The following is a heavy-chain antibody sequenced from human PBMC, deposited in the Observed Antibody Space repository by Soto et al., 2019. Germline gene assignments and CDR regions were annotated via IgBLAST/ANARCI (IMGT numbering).Heavy chain of an antibody. CDR3: ARDRRYGSGIRFDY. Sequence: GGSLRLSCAASGFTFSSYGMHWVRQAPGKGLEWVAVIWYDGSNKYYADSAKGRFTISRDNSKNTLYLQMNSLRAEDTAVYYCARDRRYGSGIRFDYWGQGTLVTVSS. D-gene: IGHD3-10*01. CDR2: IWYDGSNK. CDR1: GFTFSSYG. V-gene: IGHV3-33*01. J-gene: IGHJ4*02.